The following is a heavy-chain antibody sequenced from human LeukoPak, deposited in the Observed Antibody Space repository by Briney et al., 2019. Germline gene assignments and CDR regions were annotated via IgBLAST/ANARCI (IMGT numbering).Heavy chain of an antibody. CDR3: TRGLSVHVSGGAFGI. CDR1: RGSVSSDIYY. J-gene: IGHJ3*02. D-gene: IGHD3-10*01. V-gene: IGHV4-61*01. CDR2: IHYIGSP. Sequence: PSETLSLTCSVSRGSVSSDIYYRSWIRQPPGKGLEWIGNIHYIGSPNYNPSLKSRVTISVDTSKNQFFLRLISVTAADTAVYYCTRGLSVHVSGGAFGIWGQGTVVTVSS.